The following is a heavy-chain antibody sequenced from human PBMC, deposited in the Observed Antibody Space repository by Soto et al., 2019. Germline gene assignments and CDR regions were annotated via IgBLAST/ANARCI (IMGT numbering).Heavy chain of an antibody. V-gene: IGHV4-59*01. Sequence: PSETLSLTCTVSGGSISSYYWSWIRQPPGKGLEWIGYIYYSGSTNYNPSIKSRVSISLDTSKSQFSLKLNSVTAADTAVFYCAAGVGMLRGVATNWFDPWGQGILVTVSS. CDR3: AAGVGMLRGVATNWFDP. CDR1: GGSISSYY. J-gene: IGHJ5*01. CDR2: IYYSGST. D-gene: IGHD3-10*01.